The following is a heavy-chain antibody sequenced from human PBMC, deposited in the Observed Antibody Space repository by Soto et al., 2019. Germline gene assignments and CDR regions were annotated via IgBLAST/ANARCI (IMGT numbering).Heavy chain of an antibody. D-gene: IGHD1-7*01. CDR2: SYYSGST. J-gene: IGHJ4*02. V-gene: IGHV4-31*03. CDR3: ARVGSSNWNYVSFDY. Sequence: QVQLQESGPGLVKPSQTLSLTCTVSGGSISSGAYYWSWIRQHPGKGLEWIGYSYYSGSTYYSPSLKSRVTISVDTSKNQFSLKLSSVTAADTAVYYCARVGSSNWNYVSFDYWGQRNLVTVS. CDR1: GGSISSGAYY.